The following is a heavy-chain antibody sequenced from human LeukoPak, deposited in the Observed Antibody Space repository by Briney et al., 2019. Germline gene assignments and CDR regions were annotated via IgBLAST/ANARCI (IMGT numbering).Heavy chain of an antibody. CDR3: AVTSCYYGCWFDP. D-gene: IGHD2-2*01. CDR2: IYYSGST. J-gene: IGHJ5*02. Sequence: SQTLSLTCTVSGGSISSGGYYWSWIRQHPGKGLEWIGYIYYSGSTYYNPSLKSRVTISVDTSKNQFSLKLSSVTAADTAVYYCAVTSCYYGCWFDPWGQGTLVTVSS. V-gene: IGHV4-31*03. CDR1: GGSISSGGYY.